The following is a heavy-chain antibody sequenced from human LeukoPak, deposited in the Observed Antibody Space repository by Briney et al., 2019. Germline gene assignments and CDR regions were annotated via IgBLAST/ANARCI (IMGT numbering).Heavy chain of an antibody. CDR1: GYTFTGYY. V-gene: IGHV1-2*04. CDR2: INPNSGGT. CDR3: ARGDADYYGSGTLPMDV. D-gene: IGHD3-10*01. Sequence: ASVKVSCKASGYTFTGYYMHWVRQAPGQGLEWMGWINPNSGGTNYAQKFQDWVTMTRDTSISTAYMELSRLRSDDTAVYYCARGDADYYGSGTLPMDVWGQGTTVTVSS. J-gene: IGHJ6*02.